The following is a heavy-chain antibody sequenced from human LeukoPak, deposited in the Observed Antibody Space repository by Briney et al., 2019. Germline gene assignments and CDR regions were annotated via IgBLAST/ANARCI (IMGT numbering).Heavy chain of an antibody. CDR3: ARMRSDGSGLFDN. D-gene: IGHD3-22*01. Sequence: SGPTLVKPTQTLTLTCTFSGFSLTTSGMRVNWIRQPPGKALEWLARIDWDDDEFYSTSLKTRLTISKDTSKNQVVLRMTNMDPVDTATYYCARMRSDGSGLFDNWGQGILVTASS. CDR2: IDWDDDE. V-gene: IGHV2-70*04. CDR1: GFSLTTSGMR. J-gene: IGHJ4*02.